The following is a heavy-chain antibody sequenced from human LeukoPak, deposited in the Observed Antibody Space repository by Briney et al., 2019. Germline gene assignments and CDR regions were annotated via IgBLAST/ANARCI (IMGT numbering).Heavy chain of an antibody. D-gene: IGHD3-3*01. J-gene: IGHJ4*02. CDR3: ARAGRITIFGVVINPYHPLTD. Sequence: GASVKVSCKASGYTFTSYDINWVRQATGQGLEWMGWMNPNSGNTGYAQKFQGRVTITRNTSISTAYMELSSLRSEDTAVYYCARAGRITIFGVVINPYHPLTDWGQGTLVTVSS. CDR1: GYTFTSYD. V-gene: IGHV1-8*03. CDR2: MNPNSGNT.